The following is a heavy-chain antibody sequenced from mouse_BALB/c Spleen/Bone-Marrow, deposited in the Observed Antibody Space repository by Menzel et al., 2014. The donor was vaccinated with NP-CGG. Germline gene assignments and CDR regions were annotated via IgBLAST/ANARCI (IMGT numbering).Heavy chain of an antibody. Sequence: VQLQQSGAELAKPGASVKTSCKASGYTFXSYWMHWVKQRPGQGLEWIGYINPSTGYTEYNQKFKDKATLTADKSSSTAYMQLSSLTSEDSAVYYCARDWYFDVRGAGTTVTVSS. CDR1: GYTFXSYW. J-gene: IGHJ1*01. CDR2: INPSTGYT. V-gene: IGHV1-7*01. CDR3: ARDWYFDV.